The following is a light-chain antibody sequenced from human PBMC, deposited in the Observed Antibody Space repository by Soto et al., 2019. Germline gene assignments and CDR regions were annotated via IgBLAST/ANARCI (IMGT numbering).Light chain of an antibody. CDR1: SGSVSTSYY. CDR2: NTN. J-gene: IGLJ3*02. CDR3: VLYMGSGISV. Sequence: QAVVTQEPSFSVSPGRTVTLTFGLSSGSVSTSYYPSWYQQNPGQAPRTLIYNTNTRSSVVADRFSGSILGNKAALTITGAQADDESDYYCVLYMGSGISVFGGGTKLTVL. V-gene: IGLV8-61*01.